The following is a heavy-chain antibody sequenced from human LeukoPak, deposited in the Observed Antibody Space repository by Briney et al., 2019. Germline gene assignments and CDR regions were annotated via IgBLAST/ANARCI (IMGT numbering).Heavy chain of an antibody. J-gene: IGHJ4*02. CDR3: ARDLGSGWLHY. CDR1: GGPISSYY. CDR2: IYYRGST. Sequence: PSETLSLTCTVSGGPISSYYWSWLRQPPGKGLEWIGYIYYRGSTNYNPSLKSRVTISVDTSKNQFSLKLSSVTAADAAVYYCARDLGSGWLHYWGQGTLVTVSS. V-gene: IGHV4-59*01. D-gene: IGHD6-19*01.